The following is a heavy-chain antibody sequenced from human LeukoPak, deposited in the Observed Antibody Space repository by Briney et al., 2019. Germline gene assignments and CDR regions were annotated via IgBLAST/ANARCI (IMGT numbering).Heavy chain of an antibody. CDR1: GGSISSYY. CDR2: IYYSGST. V-gene: IGHV4-59*12. CDR3: ARVGGGCDCSSTSCCYYYGMDV. J-gene: IGHJ6*02. D-gene: IGHD2-2*01. Sequence: SETLSLTCTVSGGSISSYYWSWIRQPPGKGLEWIGYIYYSGSTNHNPSLKSRVTMSADTSKNQFSLKQSSVTAADTAVYYCARVGGGCDCSSTSCCYYYGMDVWGQGTTVTVSS.